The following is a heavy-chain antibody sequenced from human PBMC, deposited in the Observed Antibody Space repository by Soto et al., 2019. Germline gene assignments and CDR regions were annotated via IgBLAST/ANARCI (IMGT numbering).Heavy chain of an antibody. J-gene: IGHJ4*02. CDR2: ISAYNGNT. Sequence: QVQLVQSGAEVKKPGASVKVSCKASGYTFTSYGISWVRQAPGQGLEWMGWISAYNGNTNYAQKLQGRVSMTPYTYTSTAYMELRSLRYDDTAVYYCARGPKRSGYDSSRSSGGYRGDYWGQGTLVTVSS. V-gene: IGHV1-18*01. CDR1: GYTFTSYG. D-gene: IGHD5-12*01. CDR3: ARGPKRSGYDSSRSSGGYRGDY.